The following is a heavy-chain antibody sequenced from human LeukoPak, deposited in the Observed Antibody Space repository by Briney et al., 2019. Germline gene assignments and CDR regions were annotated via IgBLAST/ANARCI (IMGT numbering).Heavy chain of an antibody. CDR2: ISRTVENT. V-gene: IGHV3-23*01. D-gene: IGHD3-3*01. Sequence: GGSLRLSCTSSRFTLSTGALNGVRQAPGKGLEWVSSISRTVENTYYADSVKGRLTISRDNSKNMVHLQMNSLRGDDTAVYYGAKGTVGFSEWSQRGSFDYWGQGALVTVSS. CDR1: RFTLSTGA. J-gene: IGHJ4*02. CDR3: AKGTVGFSEWSQRGSFDY.